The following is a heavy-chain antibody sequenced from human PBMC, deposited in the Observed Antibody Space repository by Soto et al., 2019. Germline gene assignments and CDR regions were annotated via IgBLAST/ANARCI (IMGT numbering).Heavy chain of an antibody. J-gene: IGHJ4*02. CDR2: ISSSSSYI. V-gene: IGHV3-21*01. Sequence: GGSLRLSCAASGFTFSSYSMNWVRQAPGKGLEWVSSISSSSSYIYYADSVKGRFTISRDNAKNSLYLQMNSLRAEDTAVYYCARVYASSSWYKTRGPTFDYWGQGTLVTVSS. CDR3: ARVYASSSWYKTRGPTFDY. CDR1: GFTFSSYS. D-gene: IGHD6-13*01.